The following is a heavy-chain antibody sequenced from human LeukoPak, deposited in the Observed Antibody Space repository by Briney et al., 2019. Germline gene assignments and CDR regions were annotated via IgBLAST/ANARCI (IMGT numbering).Heavy chain of an antibody. V-gene: IGHV3-73*01. Sequence: GGSLRLSCAASGFDFSDFYMHWVRQASGRGLECVGLIRTKPNIYTTVYAASVKGRLTISRDDSKNTAYMQMISLKAEDTAVYYCTRQHCSGGTCSYVDYWGQGTLVTVSS. J-gene: IGHJ4*02. CDR3: TRQHCSGGTCSYVDY. CDR2: IRTKPNIYTT. D-gene: IGHD2-15*01. CDR1: GFDFSDFY.